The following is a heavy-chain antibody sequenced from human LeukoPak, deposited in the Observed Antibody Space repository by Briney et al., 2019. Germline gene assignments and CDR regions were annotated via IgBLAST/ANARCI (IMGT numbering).Heavy chain of an antibody. D-gene: IGHD4-17*01. J-gene: IGHJ4*02. Sequence: GGSLRLSCAASGFTFSSYEMNWVRQAPGTGLEWVSFISSSCSTKYYADSLMGRFTLSRDHAKQSLYLQMNSLTAEDTAVYYCAREALTETTFGPYDYCGQGTLVTVSS. CDR3: AREALTETTFGPYDY. CDR1: GFTFSSYE. V-gene: IGHV3-48*03. CDR2: ISSSCSTK.